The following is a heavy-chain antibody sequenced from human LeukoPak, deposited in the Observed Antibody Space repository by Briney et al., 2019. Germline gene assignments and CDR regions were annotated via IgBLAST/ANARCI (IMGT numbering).Heavy chain of an antibody. CDR2: MNPNSGNT. J-gene: IGHJ5*02. CDR1: GYTFTSYD. CDR3: ARVVAARLYNWFDP. Sequence: GASVKVSCKASGYTFTSYDINWVRQATGQGLEWMGWMNPNSGNTGYAQKFQGRVTMTRNTSISTAYMELSSLRSEDTAVYYCARVVAARLYNWFDPWGQGTLVTASS. D-gene: IGHD6-6*01. V-gene: IGHV1-8*01.